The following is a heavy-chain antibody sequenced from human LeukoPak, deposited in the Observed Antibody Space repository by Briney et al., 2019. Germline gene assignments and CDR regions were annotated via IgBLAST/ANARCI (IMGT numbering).Heavy chain of an antibody. J-gene: IGHJ4*02. CDR1: GGSISSGSYY. V-gene: IGHV4-61*02. CDR3: ASPSQYYDILTGYYNPRFDY. D-gene: IGHD3-9*01. CDR2: IYTSGST. Sequence: SETLSLTCTVSGGSISSGSYYWSWIRQPAGKGLEWIGRIYTSGSTNYNPSLKSRVTISVDTSKNQFSLKLSSVTAADTAVYYCASPSQYYDILTGYYNPRFDYWGQGTLVTVSS.